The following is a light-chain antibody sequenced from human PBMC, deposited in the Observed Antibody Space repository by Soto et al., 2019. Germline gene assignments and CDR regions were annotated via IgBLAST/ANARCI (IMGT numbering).Light chain of an antibody. Sequence: DIVMTQSPLSLPVTPGEPASISCRSSQSLLHSNGYNYLDSYLQKPGQSPQLLIYLGSNRASGVPDRFSGSGSGTDFTLKISRVEAEDVGVYYCMQALQTPPTFGQGTKVEIK. V-gene: IGKV2-28*01. CDR1: QSLLHSNGYNY. J-gene: IGKJ1*01. CDR3: MQALQTPPT. CDR2: LGS.